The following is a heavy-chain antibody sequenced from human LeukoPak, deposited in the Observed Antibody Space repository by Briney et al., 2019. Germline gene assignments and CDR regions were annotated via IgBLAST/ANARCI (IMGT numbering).Heavy chain of an antibody. CDR3: ARDLGSSTVTTAFDY. CDR1: GFIFNDYY. Sequence: GGSLRLSCAASGFIFNDYYMSWIRQAPGKGLEWLSYISRTGNTINYRDSVKGRFTISRDNANNLLHLQVDNLRAEDTAVYYCARDLGSSTVTTAFDYWGQGTLVTVSS. V-gene: IGHV3-11*01. CDR2: ISRTGNTI. J-gene: IGHJ4*02. D-gene: IGHD4-17*01.